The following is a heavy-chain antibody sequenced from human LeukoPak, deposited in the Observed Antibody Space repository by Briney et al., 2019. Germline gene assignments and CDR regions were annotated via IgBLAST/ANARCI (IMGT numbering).Heavy chain of an antibody. CDR2: IYYSGST. CDR1: GGSISSGDYY. CDR3: ARGRPRGLYTSNWTEYLHY. D-gene: IGHD6-13*01. J-gene: IGHJ1*01. V-gene: IGHV4-30-4*01. Sequence: SETLSLTCTVSGGSISSGDYYWSWIRQPPGKGLEWIGYIYYSGSTYYNPSLKSRVTISVDTSKNRFSLKLSSVTAADTAIYYCARGRPRGLYTSNWTEYLHYWGQGTLVTVSS.